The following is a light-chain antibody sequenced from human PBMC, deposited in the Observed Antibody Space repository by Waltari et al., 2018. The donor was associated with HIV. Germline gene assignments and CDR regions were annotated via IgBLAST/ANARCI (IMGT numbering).Light chain of an antibody. J-gene: IGLJ3*02. CDR3: ATWDDSLSAWL. V-gene: IGLV1-47*01. CDR1: SSTIGRNN. CDR2: RND. Sequence: QSVLTQPPSASGTPGQRVTISCSGSSSTIGRNNVYWYQQLQRTPPRLLNQRNDQRPSGVSDRFSGSKSVTSASLAISGLRYDDEAEYFCATWDDSLSAWLFGGGTKVTVL.